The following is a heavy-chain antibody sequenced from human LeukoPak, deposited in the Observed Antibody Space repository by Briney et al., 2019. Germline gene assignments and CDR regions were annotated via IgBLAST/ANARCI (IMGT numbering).Heavy chain of an antibody. J-gene: IGHJ4*02. Sequence: ASVRVSCKSSGYTFTTYYMHWVRQAPGQGLEWMGIINPSGGSTGYAQKFQGRVTMTRDTSTSTVYMELSSLRSEDTAVYYCVTSETVGTTTGRRVLDYWGQGTLVTVSS. CDR1: GYTFTTYY. D-gene: IGHD1-26*01. CDR3: VTSETVGTTTGRRVLDY. CDR2: INPSGGST. V-gene: IGHV1-46*01.